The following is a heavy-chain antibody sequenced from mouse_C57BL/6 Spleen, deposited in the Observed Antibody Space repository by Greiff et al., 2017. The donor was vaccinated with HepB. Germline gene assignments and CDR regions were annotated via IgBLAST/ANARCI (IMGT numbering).Heavy chain of an antibody. CDR3: ARDGAQARYFDV. CDR2: ISDGGSYT. D-gene: IGHD3-2*02. J-gene: IGHJ1*03. V-gene: IGHV5-4*01. CDR1: GFTFSSYA. Sequence: EVKVVESGGGLVKPGGSLKLSCAASGFTFSSYAMSWVRQTPEKRLEWVATISDGGSYTYYPDNVKGRFTISRDNAKNNLYLQMSHLKSEDTAMYYCARDGAQARYFDVWGTGTTVTVSS.